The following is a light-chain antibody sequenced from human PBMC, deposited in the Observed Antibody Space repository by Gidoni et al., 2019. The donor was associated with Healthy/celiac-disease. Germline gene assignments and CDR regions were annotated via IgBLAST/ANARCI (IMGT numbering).Light chain of an antibody. CDR1: QDISNY. Sequence: DIQMTQSPASLSASVGDRVTITCQASQDISNYLNWYQQKPGKAPKQLIYDASNLETGVPSRFSGSGSGTDFTFTISSLQPEDIATYYCQQYDNLPPLTFXGXTKVEIK. V-gene: IGKV1-33*01. CDR3: QQYDNLPPLT. J-gene: IGKJ4*01. CDR2: DAS.